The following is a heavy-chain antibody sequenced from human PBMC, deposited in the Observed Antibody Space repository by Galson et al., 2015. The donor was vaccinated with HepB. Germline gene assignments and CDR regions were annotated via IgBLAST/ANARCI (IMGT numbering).Heavy chain of an antibody. CDR2: ISAYNGNT. CDR3: ARGTDYYGSGRQFDY. V-gene: IGHV1-18*01. Sequence: SVKVSCKASGYTFTSYGISWVRQAPGQGLEWTGWISAYNGNTNYAQKLQGRVTMTTDTSTSTAYMELRSLRSDDTAVYYCARGTDYYGSGRQFDYWGQGTLVTVSS. CDR1: GYTFTSYG. D-gene: IGHD3-10*01. J-gene: IGHJ4*02.